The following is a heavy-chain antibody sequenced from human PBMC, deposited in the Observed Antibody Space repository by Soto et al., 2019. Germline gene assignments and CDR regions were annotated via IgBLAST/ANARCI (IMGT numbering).Heavy chain of an antibody. CDR3: ARAVTWCLDV. V-gene: IGHV3-48*02. D-gene: IGHD2-8*01. CDR1: GFTFSLYS. CDR2: ISRSSTGI. Sequence: EVQLVESGGGLVQPGGSLRLSCAASGFTFSLYSMSWVRQAPGKGLEWVSYISRSSTGIHYADSVKGRFTISRDDATNSMHLQMHSLRDGDTAVYYCARAVTWCLDVWGQGTTVSISS. J-gene: IGHJ6*02.